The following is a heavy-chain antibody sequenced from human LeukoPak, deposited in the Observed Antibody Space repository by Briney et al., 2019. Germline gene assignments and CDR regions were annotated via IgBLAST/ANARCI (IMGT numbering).Heavy chain of an antibody. D-gene: IGHD5-24*01. Sequence: SVTVSFTASGGTFTIYAISWGRQAPGQGLEWMGRIFPIHVIANYAQKFQGRVAITADKSTSKAYMELSSLRSDDTAVYYCATRDGYPPSPFDYWGQGPLVTVSS. J-gene: IGHJ4*02. CDR2: IFPIHVIA. V-gene: IGHV1-69*04. CDR1: GGTFTIYA. CDR3: ATRDGYPPSPFDY.